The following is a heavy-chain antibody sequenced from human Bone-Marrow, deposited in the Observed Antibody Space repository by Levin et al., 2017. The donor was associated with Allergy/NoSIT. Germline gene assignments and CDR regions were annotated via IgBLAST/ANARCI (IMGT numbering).Heavy chain of an antibody. CDR1: GYTFNKYG. D-gene: IGHD1-26*01. J-gene: IGHJ4*02. CDR3: ARGRWEVVGDY. CDR2: VSASNGNT. Sequence: ASVKVSCKASGYTFNKYGITWVRQAPGQGLEWMGWVSASNGNTNYAQKLHDRVTMTTDTSTSTAYMELRSLRPDDTAVYYCARGRWEVVGDYWGQGTLVTVSS. V-gene: IGHV1-18*01.